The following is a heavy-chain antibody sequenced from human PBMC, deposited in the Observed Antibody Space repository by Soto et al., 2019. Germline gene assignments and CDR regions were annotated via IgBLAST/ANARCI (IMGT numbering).Heavy chain of an antibody. J-gene: IGHJ4*02. V-gene: IGHV1-8*01. CDR3: ARVSSIAARRSFDS. Sequence: ASVKVSCKASGYTFTIHDIHWVRQAPGQGLEWMAGLNPHSGKTAYAQKFQGRLTMTGNASTSTAYMELSSLRSEDTAMYYCARVSSIAARRSFDSWGQGTLVTVPS. D-gene: IGHD6-6*01. CDR2: LNPHSGKT. CDR1: GYTFTIHD.